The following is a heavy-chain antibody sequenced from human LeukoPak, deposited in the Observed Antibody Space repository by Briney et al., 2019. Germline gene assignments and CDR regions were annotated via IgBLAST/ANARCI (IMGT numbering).Heavy chain of an antibody. Sequence: SETLSLTCTVSGGSISSYYWSWIRQPPGKGLEWIGYIYTSGSINYNPSLKSRVTISVDTSKNQFSLKLSSVTAADTAVYYCAREDPQTTVPEGLDVWGQGTTVTVSS. D-gene: IGHD4-17*01. CDR3: AREDPQTTVPEGLDV. V-gene: IGHV4-4*09. CDR1: GGSISSYY. J-gene: IGHJ6*02. CDR2: IYTSGSI.